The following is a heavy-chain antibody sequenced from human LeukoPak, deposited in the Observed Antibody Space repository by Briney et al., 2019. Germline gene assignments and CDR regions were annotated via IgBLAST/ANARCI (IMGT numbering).Heavy chain of an antibody. CDR3: ARGYHGDSFDY. D-gene: IGHD4-17*01. J-gene: IGHJ4*02. Sequence: PSETLSLTCAVYGGSFSGYYWSWIRQPPGKGLEWIGEINHSGSTNYNPSLKSRATISVDTSKNQFSLKLSSVTAADTAVYYCARGYHGDSFDYWGQGTLVTVSS. CDR2: INHSGST. CDR1: GGSFSGYY. V-gene: IGHV4-34*01.